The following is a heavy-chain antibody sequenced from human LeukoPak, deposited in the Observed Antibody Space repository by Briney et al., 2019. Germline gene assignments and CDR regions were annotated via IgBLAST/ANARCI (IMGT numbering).Heavy chain of an antibody. CDR1: GFYFANYA. CDR3: ARSYCSGGSCYPGFGDY. V-gene: IGHV3-23*01. Sequence: GGSLRLSCAASGFYFANYAMSWVRQAPGKGLEWVSATVGGGSPNTYHADSVKGRFTISRDNSKNTLYLQMNSLRAEDTAVYYCARSYCSGGSCYPGFGDYWGQGTLVTVSS. CDR2: TVGGGSPNT. J-gene: IGHJ4*02. D-gene: IGHD2-15*01.